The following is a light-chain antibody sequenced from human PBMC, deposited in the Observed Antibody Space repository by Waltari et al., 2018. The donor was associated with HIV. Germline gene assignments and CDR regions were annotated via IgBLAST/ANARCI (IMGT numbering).Light chain of an antibody. Sequence: SYVLTQPPSVSVAPGQTAMITCDGTNIGSKHVQWYQQKPGQASILVTYDDADRPSGSPEGFSGSNSGNTATLTISRVEAGDEADYFCQVWDGNSDHQVFGGGTKLTVL. CDR3: QVWDGNSDHQV. CDR2: DDA. CDR1: NIGSKH. J-gene: IGLJ3*02. V-gene: IGLV3-21*02.